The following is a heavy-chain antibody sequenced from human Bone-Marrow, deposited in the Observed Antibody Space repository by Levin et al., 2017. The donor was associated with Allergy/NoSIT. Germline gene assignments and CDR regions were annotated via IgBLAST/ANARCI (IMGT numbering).Heavy chain of an antibody. V-gene: IGHV3-9*01. Sequence: GGSLRLSCSASGFTLGDYAMHWVRQAPGKGLEWVAGISFNSDSIDYADSVKGRFIVSRDNAKNSLYLQMNSLRREDTAFYYCVQDSCLGVAGSYWYFEIWGRGTLVTVSS. CDR3: VQDSCLGVAGSYWYFEI. CDR2: ISFNSDSI. CDR1: GFTLGDYA. D-gene: IGHD3-16*01. J-gene: IGHJ2*01.